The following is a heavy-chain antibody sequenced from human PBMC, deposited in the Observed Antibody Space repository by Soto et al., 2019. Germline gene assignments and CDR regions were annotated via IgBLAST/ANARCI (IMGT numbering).Heavy chain of an antibody. V-gene: IGHV3-64*01. CDR2: ISSNWGST. Sequence: EVQLVNSGGGLVQPGGSLRLSCAASGFTFSSYVMHWVRQAPGKGLEYVSVISSNWGSTYYANSVKGRFTISRDNSKNTLYLEMGSLRAEDMAVYYCARGGYCSGGSCYPYLRPWYFDLWGRGTLVTVSS. J-gene: IGHJ2*01. CDR3: ARGGYCSGGSCYPYLRPWYFDL. CDR1: GFTFSSYV. D-gene: IGHD2-15*01.